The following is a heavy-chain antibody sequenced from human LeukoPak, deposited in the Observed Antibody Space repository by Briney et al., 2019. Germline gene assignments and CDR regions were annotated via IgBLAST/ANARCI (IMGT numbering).Heavy chain of an antibody. CDR1: GFTFSSYG. V-gene: IGHV3-30*03. Sequence: PGGSLRLSCAASGFTFSSYGMHWVRQAPGKGLEWVAVISYDGSNKYYADSVKGRFTISRDNSQNTLYLQMNTLRAEDTAVYYCARLRGLSGGTYRYQTALEYWGQGSLVTVSS. CDR2: ISYDGSNK. CDR3: ARLRGLSGGTYRYQTALEY. D-gene: IGHD1-26*01. J-gene: IGHJ4*02.